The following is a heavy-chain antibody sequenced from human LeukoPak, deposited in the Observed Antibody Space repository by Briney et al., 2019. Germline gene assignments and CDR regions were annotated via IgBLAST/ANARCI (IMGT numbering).Heavy chain of an antibody. CDR3: ATVAAFGGVIAMYYFDY. CDR1: GYTLTELS. J-gene: IGHJ4*02. V-gene: IGHV1-24*01. CDR2: FDPEDGET. Sequence: GASVKVSCKVSGYTLTELSMHWVRPAPGKGLEWMGGFDPEDGETIYAQKFQGRVTMTEDTSTDTAYMELSSLRSEDTAVYYCATVAAFGGVIAMYYFDYWGQGTLVTVSS. D-gene: IGHD3-16*02.